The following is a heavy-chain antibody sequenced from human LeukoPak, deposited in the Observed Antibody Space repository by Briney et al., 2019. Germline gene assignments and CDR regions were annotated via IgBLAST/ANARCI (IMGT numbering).Heavy chain of an antibody. CDR1: GPSISSGGYY. CDR3: AAGGGNRYFDY. D-gene: IGHD4-23*01. V-gene: IGHV4-31*03. J-gene: IGHJ4*02. CDR2: IYYSGST. Sequence: SETLSLTCTVSGPSISSGGYYWSWLRQHPGKGLEWIGYIYYSGSTYYNPSLKSRVTISVDTSKNQFSLKLSSVTAADTAVYYCAAGGGNRYFDYWGQGTLVTVSS.